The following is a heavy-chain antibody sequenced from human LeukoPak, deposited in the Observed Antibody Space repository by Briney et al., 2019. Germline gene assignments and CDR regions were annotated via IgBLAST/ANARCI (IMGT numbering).Heavy chain of an antibody. CDR3: ARVAAAVRYYYYYMDV. D-gene: IGHD6-13*01. V-gene: IGHV4-59*01. Sequence: PSETLSLTCTVSGGSISSYYWSWNRQPPGKGLEWIGYIYYSGSTNYNPSLKSRVTISVDTSKNQFSLKLSSVTAADTAVYYCARVAAAVRYYYYYMDVWGKGTTVTVSS. CDR1: GGSISSYY. CDR2: IYYSGST. J-gene: IGHJ6*03.